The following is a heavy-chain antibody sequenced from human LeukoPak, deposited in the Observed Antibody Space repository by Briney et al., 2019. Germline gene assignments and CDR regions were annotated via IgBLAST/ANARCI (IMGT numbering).Heavy chain of an antibody. CDR1: GFTFSSYG. Sequence: GGSLRFSCAASGFTFSSYGMHWVRQAPGKGLEWVAVIWYDGSNKYYADSVKGRFTISRDNSKNTLYLQMNSLRAEDTAVYYCARDGYGDYGNAFDIWGQGTMVTVSS. V-gene: IGHV3-33*01. D-gene: IGHD4-17*01. CDR2: IWYDGSNK. J-gene: IGHJ3*02. CDR3: ARDGYGDYGNAFDI.